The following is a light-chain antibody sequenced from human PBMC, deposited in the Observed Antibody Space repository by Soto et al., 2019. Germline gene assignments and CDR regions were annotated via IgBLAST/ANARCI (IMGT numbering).Light chain of an antibody. CDR1: QSISSY. Sequence: EIVLTQSPATLSLSPGERATLSCRDSQSISSYLAWYQQKPGQAPRLLIYDASNRATGIPARFSGSGSGTDFTLTISSLAPEDFAVYYCQQLSNWPLEYTFGQGTKLEIK. J-gene: IGKJ2*01. CDR3: QQLSNWPLEYT. V-gene: IGKV3-11*01. CDR2: DAS.